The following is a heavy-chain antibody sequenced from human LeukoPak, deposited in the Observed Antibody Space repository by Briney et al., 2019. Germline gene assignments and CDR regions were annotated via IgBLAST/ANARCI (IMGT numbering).Heavy chain of an antibody. CDR3: AREVTIFGVVTRARFDP. J-gene: IGHJ5*02. D-gene: IGHD3-3*01. V-gene: IGHV4-61*02. CDR1: GGSIIGGSYY. CDR2: IYTSGST. Sequence: SETLSLTCTVSGGSIIGGSYYWSWIRQPAGKGLEWIGRIYTSGSTNYNPSLKSRVTISVDTSKNQFSLKLSSVTAADTAVYYCAREVTIFGVVTRARFDPWGQGTLVTVSS.